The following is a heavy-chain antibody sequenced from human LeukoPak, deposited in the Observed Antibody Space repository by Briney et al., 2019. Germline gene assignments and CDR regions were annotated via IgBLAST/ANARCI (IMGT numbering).Heavy chain of an antibody. CDR3: ARGLYSSSWNYYYYYYMDV. CDR1: VGTFSSYA. D-gene: IGHD6-13*01. V-gene: IGHV1-69*05. J-gene: IGHJ6*03. Sequence: SVTVSCKSSVGTFSSYAISWVRQAPGQGLEWMGGIIPIFGTANYAQKFQGRVTITTDESTSTAYMELSSLRSEDTAVYYCARGLYSSSWNYYYYYYMDVWGKGTTVTVSS. CDR2: IIPIFGTA.